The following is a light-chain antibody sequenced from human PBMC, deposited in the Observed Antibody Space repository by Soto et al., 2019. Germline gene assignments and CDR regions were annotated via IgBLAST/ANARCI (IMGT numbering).Light chain of an antibody. CDR2: DAS. CDR1: QTVPSR. Sequence: EIVMTQSPATLSVSPGEGVTLSCRASQTVPSRIAWYQQKPGQAPRLLIYDASNRATGIPARFSGSGSGTDSTLPISSLEPEDFAVYYCQQRSNWPLLTFGGGTKVDIK. J-gene: IGKJ4*01. CDR3: QQRSNWPLLT. V-gene: IGKV3-11*01.